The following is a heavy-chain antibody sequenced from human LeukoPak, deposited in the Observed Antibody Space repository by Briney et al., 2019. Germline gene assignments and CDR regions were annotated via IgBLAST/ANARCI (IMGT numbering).Heavy chain of an antibody. CDR1: GFTFSSYH. J-gene: IGHJ4*02. Sequence: TGGSLRLSCEVSGFTFSSYHMNWVRQAPGKGLEWVSSIGSSGSYIYYADSVKGRFTISRDNAKNSLYLQMNSLRAEDTAVYYCARIAWSGSLYWGQGTLVTVSS. V-gene: IGHV3-21*01. D-gene: IGHD3-3*01. CDR2: IGSSGSYI. CDR3: ARIAWSGSLY.